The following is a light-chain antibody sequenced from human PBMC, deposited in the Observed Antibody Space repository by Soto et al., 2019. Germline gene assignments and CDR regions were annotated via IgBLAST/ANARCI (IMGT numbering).Light chain of an antibody. J-gene: IGKJ2*01. CDR2: KVS. V-gene: IGKV2-30*01. CDR3: MQGTYWPPYT. Sequence: DVVMTQSPLSLPVTLGQPASISCRSSQSLVDSDGNTYLNWFQQRTGQSPRRLFYKVSNRDSGVADRWCGSGSGTDVTLKISRVEAEDVCVYYCMQGTYWPPYTFGRGTKLEIK. CDR1: QSLVDSDGNTY.